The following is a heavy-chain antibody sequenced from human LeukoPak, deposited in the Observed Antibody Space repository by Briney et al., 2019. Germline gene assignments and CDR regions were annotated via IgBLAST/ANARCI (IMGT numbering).Heavy chain of an antibody. J-gene: IGHJ3*01. Sequence: GGSLRLSCAASGFSFNNNAMSWVRQAPGKGLEWISAINGGGDATEYADSVKGRFTISRDNSKKTLYLQMNSLRPEDTAVYYCARCTASCYANAFDVWGQGTLLTVSS. D-gene: IGHD2-2*01. V-gene: IGHV3-23*01. CDR1: GFSFNNNA. CDR2: INGGGDAT. CDR3: ARCTASCYANAFDV.